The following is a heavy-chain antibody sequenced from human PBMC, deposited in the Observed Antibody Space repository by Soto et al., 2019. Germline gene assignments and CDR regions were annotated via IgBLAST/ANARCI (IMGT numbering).Heavy chain of an antibody. CDR3: SNARGSAPRCGYYYMDI. D-gene: IGHD6-25*01. V-gene: IGHV3-23*01. Sequence: EVRLLESGGDLIQPGGSLRLSCAASGFTFSSSAMSWVRQAPDKGLEWVSAVGGNSVSTFYADSVKGRFTISKDSSKNTLFLLMQSVRAEEAAVYYWSNARGSAPRCGYYYMDIWGKGTTVTVS. J-gene: IGHJ6*03. CDR1: GFTFSSSA. CDR2: VGGNSVST.